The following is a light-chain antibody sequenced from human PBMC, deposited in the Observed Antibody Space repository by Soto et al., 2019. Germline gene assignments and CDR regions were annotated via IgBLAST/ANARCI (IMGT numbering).Light chain of an antibody. CDR1: SSDVGGFNY. V-gene: IGLV2-11*01. CDR2: DVS. J-gene: IGLJ1*01. CDR3: CSYAGGYTHYV. Sequence: QSALTQPPSVSGSPGLSVTISCTGTSSDVGGFNYVSWYQHHPGKAPKLMIYDVSKRPSGVPDRFSGSKSGNTASLTISGLQAEDEADYYCCSYAGGYTHYVFATGTKVTV.